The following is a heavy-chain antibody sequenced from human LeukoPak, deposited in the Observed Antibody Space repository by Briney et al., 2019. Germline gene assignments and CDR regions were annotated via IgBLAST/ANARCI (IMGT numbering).Heavy chain of an antibody. Sequence: SVKVSCKASGGTFSSYAISWVRPAPGQGLEWMGRIIPILGIANYAQKFQGRVTITADKSTSTAYMELSSLRSEDTAVYYCARVFWEKDGFIGAFDIWGQGTMVTVSS. CDR2: IIPILGIA. CDR3: ARVFWEKDGFIGAFDI. CDR1: GGTFSSYA. D-gene: IGHD3-3*01. J-gene: IGHJ3*02. V-gene: IGHV1-69*04.